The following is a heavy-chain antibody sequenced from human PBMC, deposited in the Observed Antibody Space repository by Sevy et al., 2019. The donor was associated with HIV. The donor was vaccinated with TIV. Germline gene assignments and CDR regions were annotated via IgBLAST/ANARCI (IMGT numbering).Heavy chain of an antibody. J-gene: IGHJ5*02. D-gene: IGHD2-15*01. CDR2: IYPGDSDT. CDR3: SRHCRSGGSCYSENWFDP. CDR1: GYSFTSYW. V-gene: IGHV5-51*01. Sequence: GGSLKISLKGPGYSFTSYWIGWVRQMPGKGLEWMGIIYPGDSDTRYSTSFQGQVTISADKSISTAYLQWSSLKASDTATYYCSRHCRSGGSCYSENWFDPWGQGTLVTVSS.